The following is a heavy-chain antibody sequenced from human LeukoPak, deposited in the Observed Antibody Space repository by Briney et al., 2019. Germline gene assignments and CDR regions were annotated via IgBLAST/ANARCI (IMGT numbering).Heavy chain of an antibody. CDR1: GHTLSELS. Sequence: ASVKVSCKVSGHTLSELSVHWVRQAPGKGLEWMGGFDPEDGKAVFAQTFQDRLIMTEDTSTDTSYMELSSLRSDDTAVYYCTTAMGDGSGWLDPWGQGTLVTVSS. D-gene: IGHD3-10*01. CDR2: FDPEDGKA. V-gene: IGHV1-24*01. CDR3: TTAMGDGSGWLDP. J-gene: IGHJ5*02.